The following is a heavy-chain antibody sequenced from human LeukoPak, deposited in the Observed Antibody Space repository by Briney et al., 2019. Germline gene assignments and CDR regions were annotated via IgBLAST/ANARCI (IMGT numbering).Heavy chain of an antibody. CDR1: GFTVSSNY. Sequence: GGSLRLSCAASGFTVSSNYMSWVRQAPGWRLEWVAIIYSGGSTYYADSVKGRFTISRDNSKNTLYLQMNSLRVEDTAVYYCAGQGGSSLYVVHYWGQGTLVTVSS. CDR3: AGQGGSSLYVVHY. J-gene: IGHJ4*02. D-gene: IGHD6-13*01. CDR2: IYSGGST. V-gene: IGHV3-53*01.